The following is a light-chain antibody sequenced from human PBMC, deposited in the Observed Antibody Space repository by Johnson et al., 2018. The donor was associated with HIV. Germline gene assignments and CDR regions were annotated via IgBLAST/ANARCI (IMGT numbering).Light chain of an antibody. CDR2: DNN. J-gene: IGLJ1*01. CDR1: SSNIGNNY. CDR3: GTWDTSLSAGV. Sequence: QSVLTQPPSVSAAPGQKVTISCSGSSSNIGNNYVSWYQQVPGTAPKLLIYDNNKRPSRIPDRFSGSKSGTSATLGITGLQTGDEADYYCGTWDTSLSAGVFGTGTKVTVL. V-gene: IGLV1-51*01.